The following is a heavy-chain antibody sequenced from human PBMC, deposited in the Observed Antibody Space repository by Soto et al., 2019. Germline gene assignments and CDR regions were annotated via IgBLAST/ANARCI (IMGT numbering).Heavy chain of an antibody. CDR2: INHSGST. J-gene: IGHJ5*02. Sequence: SETLSLTCAVYGGSFSGYYWSWIRQPPGKGLEWIGEINHSGSTNYNPSLKSRVTISVDTSKNQFSLKLSSVTAADTAVYYCARGPYYYGSGRYNWFDPWGQGTLVTVSS. CDR1: GGSFSGYY. CDR3: ARGPYYYGSGRYNWFDP. V-gene: IGHV4-34*01. D-gene: IGHD3-10*01.